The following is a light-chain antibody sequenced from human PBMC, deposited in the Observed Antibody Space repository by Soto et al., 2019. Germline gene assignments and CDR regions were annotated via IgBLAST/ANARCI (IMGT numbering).Light chain of an antibody. CDR2: DAS. V-gene: IGKV3-11*01. Sequence: IVLTQSPATLSLSPGEGASLSCRASQSVGRYLAWYQQKPGQAPRLLIYDASNRATGIPARFSGSGSGTDFTLTISSLEPEDFAVFYCHQRSNWPLITVGQGTRLEIK. J-gene: IGKJ5*01. CDR3: HQRSNWPLIT. CDR1: QSVGRY.